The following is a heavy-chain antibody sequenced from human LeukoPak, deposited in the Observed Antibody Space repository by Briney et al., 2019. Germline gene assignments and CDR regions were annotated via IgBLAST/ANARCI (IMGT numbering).Heavy chain of an antibody. V-gene: IGHV4-39*01. D-gene: IGHD6-19*01. CDR3: ASYSSGCL. CDR2: IYYSGST. CDR1: GGSISSSSYY. J-gene: IGHJ4*02. Sequence: SETLSLTCTVSGGSISSSSYYWRWIRQPPGKGLEWIGSIYYSGSTYYNPSLKSRVTISVDTSKNQFTLKLSSVTAADTAVYYCASYSSGCLWGQGTLVTVSS.